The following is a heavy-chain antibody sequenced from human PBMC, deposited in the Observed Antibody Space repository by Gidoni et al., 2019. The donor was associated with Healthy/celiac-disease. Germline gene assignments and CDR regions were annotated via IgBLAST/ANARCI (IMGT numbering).Heavy chain of an antibody. CDR1: GFTFSSYG. CDR3: ARATKLVRTEGWFDP. D-gene: IGHD6-13*01. J-gene: IGHJ5*02. Sequence: QVQLVESGGGVVQPGRSLRLSCAASGFTFSSYGMHWVRQAPGKGLEWVAVIWYDGSNKYYADSVKGRFTISRDNSKNTLYLQMNSLRAEDTAVYYCARATKLVRTEGWFDPWGQGTLVTVSS. CDR2: IWYDGSNK. V-gene: IGHV3-33*01.